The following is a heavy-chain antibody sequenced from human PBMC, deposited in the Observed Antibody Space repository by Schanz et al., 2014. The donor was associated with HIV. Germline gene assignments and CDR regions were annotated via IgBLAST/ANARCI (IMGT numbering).Heavy chain of an antibody. J-gene: IGHJ3*01. D-gene: IGHD6-19*01. CDR1: GLTFSSSI. Sequence: QVQLVESGGGVVQPGRSLRLSCTASGLTFSSSIMHWVRQAPGKGLEWVAGMSHDGFRKYFADSVKGRFAISREDSKNTVHLQMDSLRPEDTAVYYCAREGESSGRAGRFDLWGQGAMVTVSS. V-gene: IGHV3-30*09. CDR3: AREGESSGRAGRFDL. CDR2: MSHDGFRK.